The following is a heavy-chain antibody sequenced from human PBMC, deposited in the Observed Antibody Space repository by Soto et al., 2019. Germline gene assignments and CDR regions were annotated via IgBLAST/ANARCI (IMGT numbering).Heavy chain of an antibody. J-gene: IGHJ4*02. D-gene: IGHD1-1*01. CDR1: GGSISSGGYY. V-gene: IGHV4-31*03. CDR3: ARTSTSGTRFDY. Sequence: SDTLSLTCTVSGGSISSGGYYWSWIRQHPGKGLEWIGYIYYSGGTYYNTSLKSRVTISVDTSKNQFSLKLSSVTAADTAVYYCARTSTSGTRFDYWGQGSLVTVSS. CDR2: IYYSGGT.